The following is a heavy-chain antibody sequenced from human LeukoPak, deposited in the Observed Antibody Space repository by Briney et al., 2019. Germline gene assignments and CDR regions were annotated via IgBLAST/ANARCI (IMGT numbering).Heavy chain of an antibody. V-gene: IGHV4-59*01. CDR1: GGSISSYY. J-gene: IGHJ4*02. CDR2: IYYSGST. Sequence: SETLSLTCTVSGGSISSYYWSWIRQPPGKGLEWIGYIYYSGSTNYNPSLKSRVTISVDTSKNQFSLKLSSVTAADTAVYYCARGVDTAMNLDYWGQGTLVTVSS. D-gene: IGHD5-18*01. CDR3: ARGVDTAMNLDY.